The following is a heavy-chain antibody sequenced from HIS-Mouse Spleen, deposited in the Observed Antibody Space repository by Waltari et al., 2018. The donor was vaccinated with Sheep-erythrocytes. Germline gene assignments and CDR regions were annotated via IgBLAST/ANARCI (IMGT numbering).Heavy chain of an antibody. J-gene: IGHJ4*02. V-gene: IGHV3-30*18. CDR2: RSYDGSNK. Sequence: QVPLVESGGVVVQPGRSLILSCAASGFTFSSHGMHWVRQAPGKGVEWVAVRSYDGSNKYYADSVKGRFTISRDNSKNTLYLQMNSLRAEDTAVYYCAKREGYSNYYFDYWGQGTLVTVSS. CDR1: GFTFSSHG. D-gene: IGHD4-4*01. CDR3: AKREGYSNYYFDY.